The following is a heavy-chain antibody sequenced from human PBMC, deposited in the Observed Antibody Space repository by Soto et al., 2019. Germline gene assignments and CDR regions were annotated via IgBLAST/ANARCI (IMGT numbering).Heavy chain of an antibody. J-gene: IGHJ4*02. V-gene: IGHV3-21*01. CDR2: ISSSSYI. CDR3: ARAQPLSYYYDSSGYYYFDY. D-gene: IGHD3-22*01. Sequence: GGSLRLSCAASGFTFSSYSMNWVRQAPGKGLEWVSSISSSSYIYYADSVKGRFTISRDNAKNSLYLQMNSLRAEDTAVYYCARAQPLSYYYDSSGYYYFDYWGQGTLVTVSS. CDR1: GFTFSSYS.